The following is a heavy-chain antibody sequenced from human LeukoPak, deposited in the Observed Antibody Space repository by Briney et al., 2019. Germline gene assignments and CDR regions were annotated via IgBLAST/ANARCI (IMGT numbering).Heavy chain of an antibody. V-gene: IGHV3-48*03. CDR1: GFTFSSYE. J-gene: IGHJ6*03. Sequence: PGGSLRLSCAASGFTFSSYEMNWVRQAPGKGLEWVSYISSSGNTKYYADSVKGRFTISRDNAKNSLYPQMNSLRAEDTAVYYCARDLRGFPYYYYYMDVWGKGTTVTVSS. CDR2: ISSSGNTK. CDR3: ARDLRGFPYYYYYMDV.